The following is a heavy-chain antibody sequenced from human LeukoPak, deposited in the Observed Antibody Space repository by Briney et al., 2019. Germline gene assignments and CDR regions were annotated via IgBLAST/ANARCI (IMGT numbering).Heavy chain of an antibody. V-gene: IGHV3-48*03. CDR1: GFTFSNYE. CDR3: ARGYCSGGSCYGGDY. Sequence: PGGSLRLSCAASGFTFSNYEMNWVRQAPREGLEWVSYISSSGTTIYYAERRFTISRDNAKNSLYLLMNSLRAEDTAIYYCARGYCSGGSCYGGDYWGQGTLVTVSS. CDR2: ISSSGTTI. D-gene: IGHD2-15*01. J-gene: IGHJ4*02.